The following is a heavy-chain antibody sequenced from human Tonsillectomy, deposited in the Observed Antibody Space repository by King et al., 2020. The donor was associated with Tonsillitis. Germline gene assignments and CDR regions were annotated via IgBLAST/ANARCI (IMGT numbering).Heavy chain of an antibody. J-gene: IGHJ4*02. CDR3: VAFGDFFDY. CDR2: INPNSGCT. CDR1: GYPFTGYY. V-gene: IGHV1-2*02. Sequence: VQLVQSGAEVKRPGASVKVSCKSSGYPFTGYYMHWVRQAPGQGLEWMGWINPNSGCTTYAQKFQGRGTMTRDTSISTAYMELGRLRSDDTAVYYCVAFGDFFDYWGQGTLVTVSS. D-gene: IGHD3-10*01.